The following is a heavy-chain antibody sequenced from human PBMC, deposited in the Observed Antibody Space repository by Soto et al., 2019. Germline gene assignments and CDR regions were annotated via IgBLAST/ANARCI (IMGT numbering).Heavy chain of an antibody. V-gene: IGHV3-23*01. J-gene: IGHJ6*02. CDR1: GFTFSSYA. Sequence: GGSLRLSCAASGFTFSSYAMSWVRQAPGKGLEWVSAISGSGGSTYYADSVKGRFTISRDNSKNTLYLQMNSLRAEDTAVYYCAKVGDSSSWYPYWRYYYYGMDVWGQGTTVTVSS. CDR3: AKVGDSSSWYPYWRYYYYGMDV. CDR2: ISGSGGST. D-gene: IGHD6-13*01.